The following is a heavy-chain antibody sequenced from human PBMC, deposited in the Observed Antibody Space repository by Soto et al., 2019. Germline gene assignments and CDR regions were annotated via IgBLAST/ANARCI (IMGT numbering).Heavy chain of an antibody. V-gene: IGHV5-51*01. CDR1: GYLFSSYW. Sequence: GESLKVSCKCSGYLFSSYWIGWVRQMPGKGLEWMGIIYPGDSDTRYSPSFQGQVTISADKSISTAYPQCSSLKASDTAMYYCSRLSVYAISQFYFAFLGQGRLLTVAS. J-gene: IGHJ4*02. CDR3: SRLSVYAISQFYFAF. D-gene: IGHD2-8*01. CDR2: IYPGDSDT.